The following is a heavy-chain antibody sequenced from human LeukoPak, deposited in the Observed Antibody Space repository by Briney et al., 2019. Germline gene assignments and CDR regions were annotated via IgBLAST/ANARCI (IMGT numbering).Heavy chain of an antibody. CDR2: ISISSSTM. V-gene: IGHV3-48*01. CDR3: ARDRGVVVAPDY. D-gene: IGHD3-10*01. CDR1: GFTFSSYS. J-gene: IGHJ4*02. Sequence: SEGSLRLSCAASGFTFSSYSMNWVRQAPGKGLEWVSYISISSSTMYYADSVKRRFTISRDNAKNSLYLQMNSLRAEDTAVYYCARDRGVVVAPDYWGQGTLVTVSS.